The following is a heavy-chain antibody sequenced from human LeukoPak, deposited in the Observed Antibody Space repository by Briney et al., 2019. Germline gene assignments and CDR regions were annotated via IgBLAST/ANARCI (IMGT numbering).Heavy chain of an antibody. CDR2: ISYDGSNK. V-gene: IGHV3-30*18. CDR3: TKDASYGSGIRADTAC. D-gene: IGHD3-10*01. J-gene: IGHJ4*02. CDR1: GFTFSSYG. Sequence: GGSLRLSCAASGFTFSSYGMHWVRQAPGKGLEWVAVISYDGSNKYYADSVKGRFTISRDNSKNSLYLQMNSMRAEDTAVYYCTKDASYGSGIRADTACWGEGTLVTVSS.